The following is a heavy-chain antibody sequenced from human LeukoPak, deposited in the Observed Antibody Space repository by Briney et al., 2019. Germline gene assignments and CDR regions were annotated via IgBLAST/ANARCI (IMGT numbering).Heavy chain of an antibody. V-gene: IGHV4-34*01. CDR1: GGSFSGYY. CDR3: ASMTRTGTAADY. Sequence: PSETLSLTCAVYGGSFSGYYWSWIRQPPGKGLEWIGEINHSGSTNYNPSLKSRVTISVDTSKNQFSLRLSSVTAADTAVYYCASMTRTGTAADYWGQGTLVTVSS. D-gene: IGHD1-7*01. J-gene: IGHJ4*02. CDR2: INHSGST.